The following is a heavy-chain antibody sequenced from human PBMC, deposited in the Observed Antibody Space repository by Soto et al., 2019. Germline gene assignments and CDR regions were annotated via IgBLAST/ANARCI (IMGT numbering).Heavy chain of an antibody. V-gene: IGHV3-23*01. D-gene: IGHD3-10*01. J-gene: IGHJ4*02. CDR2: ISGSGVTT. Sequence: PSGSLRLCGEACRCTVSSDGRSWVRQAPGKGLEWVSAISGSGVTTYYADSVKGRFTISRDNSKNTLYLQMNSLRAEDTALYYCVKDMVNWGQGTLVTVSS. CDR3: VKDMVN. CDR1: RCTVSSDG.